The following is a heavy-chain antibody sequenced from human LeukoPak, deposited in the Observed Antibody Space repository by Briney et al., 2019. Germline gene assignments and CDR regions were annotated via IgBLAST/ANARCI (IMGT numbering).Heavy chain of an antibody. CDR2: ISGSGGST. D-gene: IGHD3-3*01. CDR1: GGSISSHY. Sequence: ETLSLTCTVSGGSISSHYWSWVRQAPEKGLEWVSGISGSGGSTFYADSVKGRFTISRDNSKNTLYLQMNSLRAEDTAVYYCAKDFWSGYHSGYFDYWGQGTLVTVSS. CDR3: AKDFWSGYHSGYFDY. V-gene: IGHV3-23*01. J-gene: IGHJ4*02.